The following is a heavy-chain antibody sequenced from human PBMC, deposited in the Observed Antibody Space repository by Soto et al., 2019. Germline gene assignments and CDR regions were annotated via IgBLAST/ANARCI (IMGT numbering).Heavy chain of an antibody. CDR2: IYYSGST. CDR3: ARDRAYSSGWYSGAFDI. CDR1: GGSISSYY. D-gene: IGHD6-19*01. J-gene: IGHJ3*02. V-gene: IGHV4-59*01. Sequence: SETLSLTCTVSGGSISSYYWSWIRQPPGKGLEWIGYIYYSGSTNYNPSLKSRVTISVDTSKNQFSLKLSSVTAADTAVYYCARDRAYSSGWYSGAFDIWGQETMVTVSS.